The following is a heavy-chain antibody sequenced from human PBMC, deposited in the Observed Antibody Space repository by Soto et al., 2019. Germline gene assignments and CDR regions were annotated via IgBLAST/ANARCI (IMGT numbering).Heavy chain of an antibody. CDR2: WYNSGST. Sequence: QVQLQESGPGLVKPSETLSLTCTVSGGSISSYYWTWIRQPPGEGLEWIGSWYNSGSTNYNPSLKSRVTITLDTSKNHFSLKLSSVTAADTAVYYCAATKQWRAFEDWGQGSLVTVSS. V-gene: IGHV4-59*08. D-gene: IGHD6-19*01. CDR3: AATKQWRAFED. J-gene: IGHJ4*02. CDR1: GGSISSYY.